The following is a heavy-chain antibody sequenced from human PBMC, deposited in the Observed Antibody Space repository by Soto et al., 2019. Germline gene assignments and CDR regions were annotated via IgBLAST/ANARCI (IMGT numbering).Heavy chain of an antibody. CDR2: ISHSGNT. Sequence: SETLSLPCTVSGGALSRFYWNWIRQPPGKGLEWIGYISHSGNTNYNPSVKSRVTISSDTSKNQFSLKLSSVTAADTAVYYCARSDPREYQLPFDYWGQGTLVTVSS. CDR3: ARSDPREYQLPFDY. D-gene: IGHD2-2*01. CDR1: GGALSRFY. J-gene: IGHJ4*02. V-gene: IGHV4-59*01.